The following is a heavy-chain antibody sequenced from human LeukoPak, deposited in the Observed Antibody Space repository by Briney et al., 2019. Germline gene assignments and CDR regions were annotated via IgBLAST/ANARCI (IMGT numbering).Heavy chain of an antibody. Sequence: SETLSLTCTVSGGSISSGGYYWSWIRQHPGKGLEWIGYIYYSGSTYYNPSLKSRVTISVDTSKNQFSLKLSSVTAADTAVYYCARVFGGEFDYWGQGTLVTVSS. CDR1: GGSISSGGYY. J-gene: IGHJ4*02. D-gene: IGHD2-21*01. CDR3: ARVFGGEFDY. CDR2: IYYSGST. V-gene: IGHV4-31*03.